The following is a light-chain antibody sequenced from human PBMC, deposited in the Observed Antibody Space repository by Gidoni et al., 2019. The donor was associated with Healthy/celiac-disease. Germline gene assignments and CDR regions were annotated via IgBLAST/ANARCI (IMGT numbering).Light chain of an antibody. CDR2: LGS. Sequence: EIVMTQSPLSLPVTPGEPASISCRSSQSLLQRNGYNYLDWYLQKPGQSPQLLIYLGSNRASGVPDRFSGSGSGTDFTLKISRVEAEDVGVYYCMQALQTPITFGQGTRLEIK. CDR1: QSLLQRNGYNY. V-gene: IGKV2-28*01. CDR3: MQALQTPIT. J-gene: IGKJ5*01.